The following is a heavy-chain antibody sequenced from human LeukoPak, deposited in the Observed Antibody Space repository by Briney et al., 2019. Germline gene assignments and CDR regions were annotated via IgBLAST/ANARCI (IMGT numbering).Heavy chain of an antibody. V-gene: IGHV3-30-3*01. CDR1: GFTFSRYA. CDR2: ISYDGNHQ. CDR3: VREFTGGWPFDF. D-gene: IGHD6-19*01. J-gene: IGHJ4*02. Sequence: GRSLRLSCAASGFTFSRYAMHWVRQTPGKGLEWVAVISYDGNHQYYADSVKGRFTISRDNSKNMLYLQMDSLRAEDSAVYYCVREFTGGWPFDFWGQGTLVTVSS.